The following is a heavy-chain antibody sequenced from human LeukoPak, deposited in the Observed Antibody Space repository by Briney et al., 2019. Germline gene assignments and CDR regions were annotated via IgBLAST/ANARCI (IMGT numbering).Heavy chain of an antibody. CDR3: GTTERDSGDY. D-gene: IGHD6-25*01. J-gene: IGHJ4*02. V-gene: IGHV4-4*01. Sequence: GSLRLSCAASVTFSNAWMNWVRQPPGKGLEWIGEVYPSGSTNYSPSLKSRVTISVDKSKNQFSLTLSSATAADTAVYFCGTTERDSGDYWGQGTLVTVSS. CDR1: VTFSNAW. CDR2: VYPSGST.